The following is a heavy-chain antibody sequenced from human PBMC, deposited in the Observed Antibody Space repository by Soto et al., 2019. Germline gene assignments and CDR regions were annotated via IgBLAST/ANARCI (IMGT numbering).Heavy chain of an antibody. V-gene: IGHV4-31*03. CDR1: GGSISSGGYY. D-gene: IGHD6-13*01. Sequence: PSETLSLTCTVSGGSISSGGYYWSWIRQHPGKGLEWIGYIYYSGGTYYNPSLKSRVTISVDTSKNQFSLKLSSVTAADTAVYYCARSRYSSSWYLVWGQGTLVTVSS. CDR2: IYYSGGT. J-gene: IGHJ1*01. CDR3: ARSRYSSSWYLV.